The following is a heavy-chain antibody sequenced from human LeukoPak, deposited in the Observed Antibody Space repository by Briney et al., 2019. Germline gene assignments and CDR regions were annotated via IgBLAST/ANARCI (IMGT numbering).Heavy chain of an antibody. CDR2: IYPGDSDT. Sequence: GESLKISCKGSGYTFHSYWIGWVRQMPGKGLEWMGIIYPGDSDTKYSPSFQGQVTISADRSSNTAYLQWSSLKASDTAIYYCARHPITRYYDSSGYSAGGPDYWGQGTLVTVSS. J-gene: IGHJ4*02. V-gene: IGHV5-51*01. CDR1: GYTFHSYW. D-gene: IGHD3-22*01. CDR3: ARHPITRYYDSSGYSAGGPDY.